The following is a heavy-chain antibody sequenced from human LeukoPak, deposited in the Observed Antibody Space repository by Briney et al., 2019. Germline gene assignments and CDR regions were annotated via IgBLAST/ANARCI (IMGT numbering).Heavy chain of an antibody. Sequence: LGGSLRLSCAASGFTFSSYAMSWVRQAPGKGLEWVANIKQDGSEKYYVDSVKGRFTISRDNAKNSLYLQMNSLRAEDTAVYYCARDRLELPYWGQGTLVTVSS. J-gene: IGHJ4*02. V-gene: IGHV3-7*01. CDR1: GFTFSSYA. CDR2: IKQDGSEK. CDR3: ARDRLELPY. D-gene: IGHD1-7*01.